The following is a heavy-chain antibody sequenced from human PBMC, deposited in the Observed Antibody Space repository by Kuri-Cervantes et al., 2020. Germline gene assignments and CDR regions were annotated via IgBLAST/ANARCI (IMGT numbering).Heavy chain of an antibody. Sequence: SESLSLTCAVEGGSFSGYYWSWIRQPPGKGLEWMGEINHSGSTNYNPSLKSRVTISVDTSKNQFSLKLSSVTAADTAVYYCARGGRGATANYYYGMDVWGQGTTVTVSS. J-gene: IGHJ6*02. CDR2: INHSGST. CDR3: ARGGRGATANYYYGMDV. V-gene: IGHV4-34*01. CDR1: GGSFSGYY. D-gene: IGHD1-26*01.